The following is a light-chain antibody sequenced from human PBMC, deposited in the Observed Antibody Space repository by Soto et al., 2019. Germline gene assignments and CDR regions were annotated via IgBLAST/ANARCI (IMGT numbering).Light chain of an antibody. Sequence: QCVLTQPPSVSGAPGQRVTISCTGSSSNIGAGYDVHWYQQLPGTAPKLLIYGNSNRPSGVPDRFSGSKSGTSASLAITGLQTEDEGDYYCQSYDSSLSGWDFGEGPQLTSL. CDR3: QSYDSSLSGWD. J-gene: IGLJ7*02. CDR1: SSNIGAGYD. V-gene: IGLV1-40*01. CDR2: GNS.